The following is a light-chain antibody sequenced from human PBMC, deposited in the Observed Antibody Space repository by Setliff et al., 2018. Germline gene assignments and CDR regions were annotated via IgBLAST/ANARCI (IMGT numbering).Light chain of an antibody. J-gene: IGLJ1*01. CDR1: TSDIGAYNY. V-gene: IGLV2-14*03. CDR3: SSYSSRTTLGV. CDR2: DVS. Sequence: QSALAQPASVSGSPGQSITISCTGSTSDIGAYNYVAWYQQHPGKAPKLMIYDVSVRPSGVSSRFSGSKSGNTASLTISGLQAEDEADYYCSSYSSRTTLGVFGTGTKVTVL.